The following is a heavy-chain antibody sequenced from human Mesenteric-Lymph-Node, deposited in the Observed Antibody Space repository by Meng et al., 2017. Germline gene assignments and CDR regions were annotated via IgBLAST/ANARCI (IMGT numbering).Heavy chain of an antibody. Sequence: GESLKISCAASRFTFDDYSMHWVRQAPGKGLEWVSLISWDGNNTQYADSVKGRFTISRDNSKNSLYLQMNSLRTEDTALYYCAKGTEHSSSYYFDYWGQGTLVTVSS. V-gene: IGHV3-43*01. CDR2: ISWDGNNT. CDR1: RFTFDDYS. CDR3: AKGTEHSSSYYFDY. D-gene: IGHD6-13*01. J-gene: IGHJ4*02.